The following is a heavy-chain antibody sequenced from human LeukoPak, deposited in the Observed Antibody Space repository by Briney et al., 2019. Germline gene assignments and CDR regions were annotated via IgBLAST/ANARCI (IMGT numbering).Heavy chain of an antibody. J-gene: IGHJ4*02. CDR2: ISAYNGNT. D-gene: IGHD1-7*01. Sequence: GASVKVSCKASGYTFTSYGISWVRQAPGQGLEWMGWISAYNGNTNYAQKLQGRVTMTTDTSTSTAYMELRSLRSDDTAVYYSARDGLRYNWNYDAFDYWGQGTLVTVSS. V-gene: IGHV1-18*01. CDR1: GYTFTSYG. CDR3: ARDGLRYNWNYDAFDY.